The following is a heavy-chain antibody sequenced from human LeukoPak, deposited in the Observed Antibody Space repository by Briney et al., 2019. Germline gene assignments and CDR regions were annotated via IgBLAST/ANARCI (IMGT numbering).Heavy chain of an antibody. J-gene: IGHJ6*02. D-gene: IGHD6-19*01. CDR1: GFTFSTYS. CDR3: ARDFTAVAGIRDYYYGMDV. CDR2: ISSSSTYI. Sequence: PGGSLRLSCAASGFTFSTYSMSWVRQAPGKGLEWVSSISSSSTYIYYADSVKGRFTISRDNAKNSLYLQMNSLRAEDTAVYYCARDFTAVAGIRDYYYGMDVWGQGTTVTVSS. V-gene: IGHV3-21*01.